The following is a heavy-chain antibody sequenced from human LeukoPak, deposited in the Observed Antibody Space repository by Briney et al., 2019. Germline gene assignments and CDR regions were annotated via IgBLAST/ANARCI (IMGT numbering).Heavy chain of an antibody. CDR3: ARVGRMRNYYFDY. CDR1: GYTFTSYG. J-gene: IGHJ4*02. CDR2: IIPIFGTA. D-gene: IGHD1-26*01. V-gene: IGHV1-69*13. Sequence: ASVKVSCKASGYTFTSYGISWVRQAPGQGLEWMGGIIPIFGTANYAQKFQGRVTITADESTSTAYMELSSLRSEDTAVYYCARVGRMRNYYFDYWGQGTLVTVSS.